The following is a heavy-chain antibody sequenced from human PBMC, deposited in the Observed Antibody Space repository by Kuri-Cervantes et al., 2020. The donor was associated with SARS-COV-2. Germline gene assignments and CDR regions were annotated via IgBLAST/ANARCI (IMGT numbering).Heavy chain of an antibody. CDR3: TTDPLGSRSNDV. D-gene: IGHD6-13*01. CDR1: GFTFSNAW. CDR2: IKSKTDDGTT. J-gene: IGHJ6*04. Sequence: GSLRLSCAASGFTFSNAWMSWVRQAPGKGLEWVGRIKSKTDDGTTDYAAPVKGRFTISRDDSKNTLYLQMDSLTTDDTGVYDCTTDPLGSRSNDVWGKGTTVTVSS. V-gene: IGHV3-15*01.